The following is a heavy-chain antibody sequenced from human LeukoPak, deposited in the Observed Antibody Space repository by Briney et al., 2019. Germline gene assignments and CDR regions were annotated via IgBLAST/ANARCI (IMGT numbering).Heavy chain of an antibody. CDR3: ARGVYSGSPNWFDT. CDR1: GGSISNYY. V-gene: IGHV4-59*08. J-gene: IGHJ5*02. CDR2: IYYSGGT. Sequence: SETLSLTCTVPGGSISNYYWNWIRQPPGKGLEWIGNIYYSGGTNYNPSLKSRVTISLDTSKNQFSLKLSSVTAADTAVYYCARGVYSGSPNWFDTWGQGTLVTVSS. D-gene: IGHD1-26*01.